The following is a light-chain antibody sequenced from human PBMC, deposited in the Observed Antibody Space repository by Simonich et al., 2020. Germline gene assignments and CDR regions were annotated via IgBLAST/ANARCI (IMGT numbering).Light chain of an antibody. Sequence: QSALTQPASVSGSPGQSITISCTGTSSDGGGYNYVSWYQQHPGKAPKLMIYDVSKRPSGVSNLFSGSKSDNTASLTISGLQAEDEVDDYCQSYDSSLSGCVVFGGGTKLTVL. J-gene: IGLJ2*01. CDR2: DVS. CDR1: SSDGGGYNY. V-gene: IGLV2-14*03. CDR3: QSYDSSLSGCVV.